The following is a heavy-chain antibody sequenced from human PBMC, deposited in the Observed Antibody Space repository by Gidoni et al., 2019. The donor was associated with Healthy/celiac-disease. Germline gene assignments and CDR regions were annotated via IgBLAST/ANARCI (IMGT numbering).Heavy chain of an antibody. CDR3: ARGSDTEQLALVLWFDP. D-gene: IGHD6-6*01. Sequence: QVQLVQSGAEVKKPGASVKVSGKASGYTVTGDYMHWVRQAPGQGLEWMGWINPNSGGTNYAQKFQGRVTMTRDTSISTAYMELSRLRSDDTAVYYCARGSDTEQLALVLWFDPWGQGTLVTVSX. CDR1: GYTVTGDY. V-gene: IGHV1-2*02. CDR2: INPNSGGT. J-gene: IGHJ5*02.